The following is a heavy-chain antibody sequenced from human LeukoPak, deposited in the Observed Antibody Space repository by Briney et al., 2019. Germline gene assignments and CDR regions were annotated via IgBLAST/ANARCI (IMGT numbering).Heavy chain of an antibody. J-gene: IGHJ4*02. Sequence: GGSLRLSCAASGFTFSSYAMSWVRQAPGKGLEWVAVISYDGSNKYYADSVKGRFTISRDNSKNTLYLQMNSLRAEDTAVYYCARASQTYSSGWYGDYFDYWGQGTLVTVSS. CDR1: GFTFSSYA. D-gene: IGHD6-19*01. CDR3: ARASQTYSSGWYGDYFDY. CDR2: ISYDGSNK. V-gene: IGHV3-30-3*01.